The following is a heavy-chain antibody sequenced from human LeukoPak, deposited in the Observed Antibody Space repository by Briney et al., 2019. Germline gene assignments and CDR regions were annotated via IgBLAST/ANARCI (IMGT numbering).Heavy chain of an antibody. CDR3: ATADWESFYFDS. V-gene: IGHV4-31*03. J-gene: IGHJ4*02. CDR1: GGSVSRGGYY. D-gene: IGHD1-26*01. CDR2: TSYSEGT. Sequence: PSETLSLTCTVSGGSVSRGGYYWNWIRQHPGKGLEWIGFTSYSEGTYYNPSLMSRITISVDRSQNQFSLKMRDVTAADTAAYFCATADWESFYFDSWGQGALVAVSS.